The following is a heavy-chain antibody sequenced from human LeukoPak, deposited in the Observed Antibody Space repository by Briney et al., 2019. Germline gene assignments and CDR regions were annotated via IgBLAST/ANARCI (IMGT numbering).Heavy chain of an antibody. CDR1: GFTFSSHA. CDR3: AKGQLVDYGMDV. J-gene: IGHJ6*02. V-gene: IGHV3-30*18. D-gene: IGHD6-6*01. Sequence: QPGGSLRLSCVASGFTFSSHAMHWVRQAPGKGLEWVAVISFDGGHIYYADSVKGRFTISRDSSKNTLYLQMNSLRAEDTAIYYCAKGQLVDYGMDVWGQGTTVTVSS. CDR2: ISFDGGHI.